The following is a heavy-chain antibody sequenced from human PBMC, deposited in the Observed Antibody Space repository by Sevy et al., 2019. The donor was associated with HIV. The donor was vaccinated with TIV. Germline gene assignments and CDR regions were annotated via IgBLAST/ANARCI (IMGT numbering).Heavy chain of an antibody. CDR2: IYYNGNA. Sequence: SETLSLTCTVSGVSISTHSWSWIRQPPGKGLEYIGYIYYNGNANYNPSFQSRVTISGDTSMNQLSLKLTSVTAADTAVHYCARDMDNFYGMDVWGQGTTVTVSS. D-gene: IGHD3-10*01. CDR1: GVSISTHS. CDR3: ARDMDNFYGMDV. V-gene: IGHV4-59*11. J-gene: IGHJ6*02.